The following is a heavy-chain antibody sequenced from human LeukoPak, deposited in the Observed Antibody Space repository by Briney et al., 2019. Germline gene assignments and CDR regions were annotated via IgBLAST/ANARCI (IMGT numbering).Heavy chain of an antibody. CDR1: GYTFTSYD. CDR2: MNPNSGNT. J-gene: IGHJ6*03. V-gene: IGHV1-8*03. CDR3: AREGVVGGPDYYYYYMDV. D-gene: IGHD2-15*01. Sequence: ASVKVSCKASGYTFTSYDINWVRQATGQGLEWMGWMNPNSGNTGYAQKFQGRVTITRNTSISTAYMELSSLRSEDTAVYYCAREGVVGGPDYYYYYMDVWGKGTTVTVSS.